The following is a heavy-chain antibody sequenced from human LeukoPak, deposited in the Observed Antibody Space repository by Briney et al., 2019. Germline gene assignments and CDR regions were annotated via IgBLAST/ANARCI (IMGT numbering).Heavy chain of an antibody. J-gene: IGHJ4*02. CDR1: GFTFSDYA. Sequence: GGSLRLSCAASGFTFSDYAMHWVRQAPGKGLEWVADISYDGRNKYYADSVKGRLTISRDNSKSTLYLQMNSLRAEDTATYYCARSPYYDMLAGFYYYFDYWGQGTLVTVSS. D-gene: IGHD3-9*01. CDR2: ISYDGRNK. V-gene: IGHV3-30*04. CDR3: ARSPYYDMLAGFYYYFDY.